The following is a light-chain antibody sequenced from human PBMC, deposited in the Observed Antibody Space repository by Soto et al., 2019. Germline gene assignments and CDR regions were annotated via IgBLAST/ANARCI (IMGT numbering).Light chain of an antibody. CDR1: SSDVGGYNY. CDR3: SSYTSSSTPSLYV. V-gene: IGLV2-14*01. J-gene: IGLJ1*01. CDR2: EVS. Sequence: QSALTQPASVSGSPGQSITISCTGTSSDVGGYNYVSWYQQHPGKAPKLMIYEVSNRPSGVSNRFSGSKSGNTASLTISGLQAEDEADYYCSSYTSSSTPSLYVFGTGTKLTVL.